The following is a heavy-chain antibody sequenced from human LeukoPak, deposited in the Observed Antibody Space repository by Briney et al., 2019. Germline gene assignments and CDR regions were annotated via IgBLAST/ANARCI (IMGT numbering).Heavy chain of an antibody. J-gene: IGHJ5*02. CDR3: ARELLGYSSSWSPDLRFDP. CDR2: IYHSGST. V-gene: IGHV4-38-2*02. Sequence: SETLSLTCTVSGYSISSGYYWGWIRQPPGKGLEWIGSIYHSGSTYYNPSLKSRVTISVDTSKNQFSLKLSSVTAADTAAYYCARELLGYSSSWSPDLRFDPWGQGTLVTVSS. CDR1: GYSISSGYY. D-gene: IGHD6-13*01.